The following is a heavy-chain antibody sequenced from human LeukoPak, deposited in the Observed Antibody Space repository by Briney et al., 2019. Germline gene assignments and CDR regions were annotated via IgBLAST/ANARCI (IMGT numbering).Heavy chain of an antibody. CDR3: ARPTASRIPYYFDY. CDR2: IYHSGST. Sequence: PSETLSLTCAVSGYSISSGYYWGWIRQPPGKGLEWIGSIYHSGSTYYNPSLMSRVTISVDTSKNQFSLKLSSVTAADTAVYYCARPTASRIPYYFDYWGQGTLVTVSS. CDR1: GYSISSGYY. D-gene: IGHD2-2*02. J-gene: IGHJ4*02. V-gene: IGHV4-38-2*01.